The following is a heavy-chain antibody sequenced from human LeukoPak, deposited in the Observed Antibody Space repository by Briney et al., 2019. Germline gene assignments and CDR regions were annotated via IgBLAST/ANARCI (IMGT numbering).Heavy chain of an antibody. Sequence: SGGSLRLSCAASGFTFSTYGMHWLRQAPGKGLEWVAVVWYDESLKYYADSVKGRFTVSRDNSKNTLFLQLNSLRAEDTAVYYCPTYIGYWTSSNCPYFYMDVWGTGTTVIVSS. V-gene: IGHV3-33*01. CDR3: PTYIGYWTSSNCPYFYMDV. CDR2: VWYDESLK. J-gene: IGHJ6*03. CDR1: GFTFSTYG. D-gene: IGHD2-2*03.